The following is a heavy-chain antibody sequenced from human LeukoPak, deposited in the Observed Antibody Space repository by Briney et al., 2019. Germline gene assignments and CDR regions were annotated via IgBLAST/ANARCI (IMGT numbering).Heavy chain of an antibody. J-gene: IGHJ4*02. V-gene: IGHV4-4*02. D-gene: IGHD4-11*01. CDR3: ARGSPVTSMSYYFDY. Sequence: PSETLSLTCAVSGGSISSTNWWSWVRQPPGKGLEWTGEIYHSGTANYNPSLKSRVTMSVDKSKNQFSLRLSSVTAADTAVYYCARGSPVTSMSYYFDYWGQGTLVTVSS. CDR1: GGSISSTNW. CDR2: IYHSGTA.